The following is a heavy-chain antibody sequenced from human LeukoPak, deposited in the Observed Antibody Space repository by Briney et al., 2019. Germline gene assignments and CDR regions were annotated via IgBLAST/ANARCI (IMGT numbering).Heavy chain of an antibody. CDR2: IRQDGSQK. D-gene: IGHD4-11*01. CDR1: GFTFSSYW. V-gene: IGHV3-7*01. CDR3: AREDQATVSEVGFDY. J-gene: IGHJ4*02. Sequence: GGSLRLSCAASGFTFSSYWMSWVRQAPGKGLEWVATIRQDGSQKYYVDSVRGRFTISRDNAENSLYLQMNSLRVEDTAVYYCAREDQATVSEVGFDYWGQGTLVTVSS.